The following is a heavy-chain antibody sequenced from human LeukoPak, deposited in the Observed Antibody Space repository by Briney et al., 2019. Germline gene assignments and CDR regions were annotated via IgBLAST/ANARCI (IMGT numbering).Heavy chain of an antibody. Sequence: GGSLRLSCAASGFTFSDYYMSWIRQAPGKGLEWVSYISSSGSTIYYADSVKGRFTISRDNAKNSLYLQMNSLRAEDTAVYYCARRAVVVPAAIGSYYYMDVWGKGTTVTVSS. D-gene: IGHD2-2*01. CDR2: ISSSGSTI. CDR3: ARRAVVVPAAIGSYYYMDV. J-gene: IGHJ6*03. CDR1: GFTFSDYY. V-gene: IGHV3-11*01.